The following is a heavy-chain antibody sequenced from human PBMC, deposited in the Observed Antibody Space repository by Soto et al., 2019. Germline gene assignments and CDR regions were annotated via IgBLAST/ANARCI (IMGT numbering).Heavy chain of an antibody. D-gene: IGHD6-13*01. V-gene: IGHV4-61*01. CDR3: ARVFSSSWFYYFDS. J-gene: IGHJ4*02. CDR2: IFYNGNT. CDR1: GVSVSRGRCY. Sequence: SETLSLTCADSGVSVSRGRCYWSWIRQPPGKGLEWIGYIFYNGNTNYNPSLKSRVAISIDTSKNQFSLKLSSVTAADTAIYFCARVFSSSWFYYFDSWGQGTLVTVSS.